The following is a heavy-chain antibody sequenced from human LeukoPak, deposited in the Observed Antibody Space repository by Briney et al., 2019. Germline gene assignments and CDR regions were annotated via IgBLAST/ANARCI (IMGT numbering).Heavy chain of an antibody. D-gene: IGHD3-9*01. CDR3: AKFPHYDILTGYPY. J-gene: IGHJ4*02. Sequence: QTGGSLRLSCAASGFTFSSYAMSWVRQAPGKGLEWVSAISGSGRSTYYADSVKGRFTISRDNSKNTLYLQMNSLRAEDTAVYYCAKFPHYDILTGYPYWGQGTLVTVSS. CDR1: GFTFSSYA. CDR2: ISGSGRST. V-gene: IGHV3-23*01.